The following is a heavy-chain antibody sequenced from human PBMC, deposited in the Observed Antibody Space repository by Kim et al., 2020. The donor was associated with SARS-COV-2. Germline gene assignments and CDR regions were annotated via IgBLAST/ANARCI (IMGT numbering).Heavy chain of an antibody. CDR1: GFTFSTYS. D-gene: IGHD2-2*01. CDR2: ISRSSDYI. Sequence: GGSLRLSCAVSGFTFSTYSMNWVRQAPGKGLEWVAFISRSSDYIYYADSVKGRFTISRDNAKNSLYLQMNSLRAEDTAVYYCARDRSEYQLLFDTAIYYGMDVWGQGTTVTVSS. J-gene: IGHJ6*02. CDR3: ARDRSEYQLLFDTAIYYGMDV. V-gene: IGHV3-21*06.